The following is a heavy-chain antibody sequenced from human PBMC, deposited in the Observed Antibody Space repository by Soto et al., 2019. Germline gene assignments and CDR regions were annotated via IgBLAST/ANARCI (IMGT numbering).Heavy chain of an antibody. CDR2: ISYTSTTI. Sequence: PGGSLRLSCAASGFTFSTYSMNWVRQAPGKGLEWVSYISYTSTTIYYADSVRGRLTISRDNVKNSLFLQMNSLRDEDTAVYYCARDNGLAGSFDPWGQGTLVTVSS. V-gene: IGHV3-48*02. CDR1: GFTFSTYS. D-gene: IGHD2-21*01. J-gene: IGHJ5*02. CDR3: ARDNGLAGSFDP.